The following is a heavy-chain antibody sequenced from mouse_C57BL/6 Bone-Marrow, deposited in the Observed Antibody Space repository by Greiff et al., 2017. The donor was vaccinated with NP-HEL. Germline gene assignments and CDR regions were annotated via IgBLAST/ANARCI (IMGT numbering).Heavy chain of an antibody. V-gene: IGHV2-2*01. Sequence: VQRVESGPGLVQPSQSLSITCTVSGFSLTSYGVHWVRQSPGKGLEWLGVLWSGGSTDYNAAFISRLSISKDNSKSQVFFKMNSLQADDTAIYYCARNSLSQLGRRRYYFDYWGQGTTLTVSS. CDR2: LWSGGST. D-gene: IGHD4-1*02. J-gene: IGHJ2*01. CDR3: ARNSLSQLGRRRYYFDY. CDR1: GFSLTSYG.